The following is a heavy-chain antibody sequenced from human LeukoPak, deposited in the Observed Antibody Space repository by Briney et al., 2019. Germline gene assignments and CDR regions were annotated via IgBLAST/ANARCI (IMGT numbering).Heavy chain of an antibody. Sequence: GASVKVSCKASGYTFTRYGISWVRQAPGQGLEWMGGIIPIFGTANYAQKFQGRVTITADESTSTAYMELSSLRSEDTAVYYCAREGIYYYDSSGYPYYFDYWGQGTLVTVSS. V-gene: IGHV1-69*13. D-gene: IGHD3-22*01. CDR1: GYTFTRYG. CDR2: IIPIFGTA. J-gene: IGHJ4*02. CDR3: AREGIYYYDSSGYPYYFDY.